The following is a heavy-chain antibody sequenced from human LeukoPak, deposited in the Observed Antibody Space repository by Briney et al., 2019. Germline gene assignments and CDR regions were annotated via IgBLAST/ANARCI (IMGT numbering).Heavy chain of an antibody. V-gene: IGHV4-38-2*02. CDR2: IYHSGST. Sequence: SETLSLTCTVSGYSISSGYYWGWIRQPPGKGLEWIGSIYHSGSTNYNPSLKSRDTISLKTSKNQFSLKLRSVTDADTAVYYCARDSRYYDILTGNYKARGWFDPWGQGTLVTVSS. D-gene: IGHD3-9*01. J-gene: IGHJ5*02. CDR3: ARDSRYYDILTGNYKARGWFDP. CDR1: GYSISSGYY.